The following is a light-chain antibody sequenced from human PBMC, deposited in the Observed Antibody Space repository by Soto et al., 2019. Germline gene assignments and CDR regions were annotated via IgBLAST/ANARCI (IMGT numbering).Light chain of an antibody. V-gene: IGKV3-20*01. J-gene: IGKJ2*01. CDR3: KQYGEEQYT. Sequence: IGLTQSPGTLSLAPGEGASLFCRASESIYNNYLAWYQHRPGRCPRLLVYGASTRAAGIPDRFSGSGSGRDFALTIARLESEDFTVYYCKQYGEEQYTFGQGTKLEI. CDR2: GAS. CDR1: ESIYNNY.